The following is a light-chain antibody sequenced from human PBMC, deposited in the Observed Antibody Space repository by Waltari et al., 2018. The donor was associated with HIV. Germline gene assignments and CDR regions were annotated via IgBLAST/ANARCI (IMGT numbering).Light chain of an antibody. J-gene: IGKJ1*01. CDR2: AAS. Sequence: DIQMTQSPSSLSASVGHRLTITCRASQSITIYLNWYQQKPGKAPKLLIYAASSLQSGVPSKFSGSGSGTDFTLTISSLQPEDFATYYCQQSYSSPWTFGQGTKVEIK. CDR1: QSITIY. V-gene: IGKV1-39*01. CDR3: QQSYSSPWT.